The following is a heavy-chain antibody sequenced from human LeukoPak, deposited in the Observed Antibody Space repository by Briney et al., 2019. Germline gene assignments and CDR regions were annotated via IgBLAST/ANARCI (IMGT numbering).Heavy chain of an antibody. CDR1: GLTVSSNY. CDR3: ARDFFHSSESRPFDY. J-gene: IGHJ4*02. D-gene: IGHD3-22*01. CDR2: IYSGGST. Sequence: PGGSLRLSCAASGLTVSSNYMSWVRQAPGKGLEWVSVIYSGGSTYYADSVKGRFTISRDNSKNTLYLQMNSLRAEDTAVYYCARDFFHSSESRPFDYWGQGTLVTVSS. V-gene: IGHV3-53*01.